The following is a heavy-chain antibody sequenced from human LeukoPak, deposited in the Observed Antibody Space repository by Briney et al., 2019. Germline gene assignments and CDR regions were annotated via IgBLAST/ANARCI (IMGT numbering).Heavy chain of an antibody. CDR2: ISSSSDYI. CDR1: GFPFSTYS. CDR3: ATAEVRQQQLLPTDY. Sequence: GGSLGLSCAASGFPFSTYSMNWVRQAPGKGLEWVSSISSSSDYIYYADSVKGRFTISRDNAKNSLYLQMNSLRAEDTAVYYCATAEVRQQQLLPTDYWGQGTLVTVSS. V-gene: IGHV3-21*01. J-gene: IGHJ4*02. D-gene: IGHD6-13*01.